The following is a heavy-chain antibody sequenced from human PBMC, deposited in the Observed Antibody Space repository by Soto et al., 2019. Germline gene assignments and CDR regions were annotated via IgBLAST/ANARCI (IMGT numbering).Heavy chain of an antibody. CDR3: ARQIYDSDTGPNFQYHFDS. V-gene: IGHV5-10-1*01. J-gene: IGHJ4*02. Sequence: GESLKISCKGSGYSFAGYWITWVRQKPGKGLEWMGRIDPSDSQTYYSPSFRGHVTISVTKSITTVFLQWSSLRASDTAMYYCARQIYDSDTGPNFQYHFDSWGQGTPVTVSS. D-gene: IGHD3-22*01. CDR2: IDPSDSQT. CDR1: GYSFAGYW.